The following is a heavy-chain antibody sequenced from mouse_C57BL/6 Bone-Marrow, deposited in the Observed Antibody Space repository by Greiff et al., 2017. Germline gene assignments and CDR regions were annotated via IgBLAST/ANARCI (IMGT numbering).Heavy chain of an antibody. CDR3: TRIYDGYFYAMDY. V-gene: IGHV1-15*01. J-gene: IGHJ4*01. Sequence: VQLQQSGAELVRPGASVTLSCKASGYTFTDYEMHWVKQTPVHGLEWIGAIDPETGGTAYNQKFKGKAILTADKSSSTAYMELRSLTSEDSAVYYCTRIYDGYFYAMDYWGQGTSVTVSS. CDR2: IDPETGGT. CDR1: GYTFTDYE. D-gene: IGHD2-3*01.